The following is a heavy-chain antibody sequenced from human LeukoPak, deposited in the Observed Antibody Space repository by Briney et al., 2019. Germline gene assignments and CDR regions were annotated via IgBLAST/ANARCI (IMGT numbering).Heavy chain of an antibody. CDR1: GFTFDDYA. J-gene: IGHJ4*02. Sequence: GGSLRLSCAASGFTFDDYAMHWVRQAPGRGLEWVSLISWDGGTTYYAGSVKGRSTISRDSSKSSLLLQMDNLRLEDTALYYCSKGAFGVVPVPDSWGQGTLVAVSS. CDR2: ISWDGGTT. CDR3: SKGAFGVVPVPDS. V-gene: IGHV3-43D*03. D-gene: IGHD3-3*01.